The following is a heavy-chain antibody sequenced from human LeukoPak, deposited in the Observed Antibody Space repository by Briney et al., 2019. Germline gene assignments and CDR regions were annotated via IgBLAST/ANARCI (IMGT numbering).Heavy chain of an antibody. J-gene: IGHJ6*03. D-gene: IGHD6-13*01. CDR3: ARSYSSTWYSYYYYMDV. V-gene: IGHV1-18*01. Sequence: ASVTVSCKASGYSFTSYAITWVRQAPGQGLEWMGWISGSNGNTNYAQKFQGRVTITTDTCTNTAYMEVRRLRSDDTAVYYCARSYSSTWYSYYYYMDVWGKGTTVTVSS. CDR1: GYSFTSYA. CDR2: ISGSNGNT.